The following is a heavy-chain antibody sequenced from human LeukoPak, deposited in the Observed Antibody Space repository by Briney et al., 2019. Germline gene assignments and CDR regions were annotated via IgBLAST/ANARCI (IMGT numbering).Heavy chain of an antibody. CDR3: AKARRSGYNYPGY. CDR1: GFTFSSYA. J-gene: IGHJ4*02. Sequence: GGSLRLSCAASGFTFSSYAMSWVRQAPGKGLEWVSGISGSGGSTYYADSVKGRFTISRDNSKNTLYLQMNSLRAEDTAVYYCAKARRSGYNYPGYWGQGTLVTVSS. D-gene: IGHD3-22*01. V-gene: IGHV3-23*01. CDR2: ISGSGGST.